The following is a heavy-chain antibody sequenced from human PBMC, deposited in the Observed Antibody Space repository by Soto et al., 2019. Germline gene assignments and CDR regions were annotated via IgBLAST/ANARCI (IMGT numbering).Heavy chain of an antibody. CDR3: ARSVEGHFDY. J-gene: IGHJ4*02. CDR2: ITSDTNTI. V-gene: IGHV3-48*02. Sequence: EVPLVESGGGLVQPGGSLRLTCVASGFPFSIYSMNWVRQAPGKGLEWSSYITSDTNTIKYADSVKGRFTISRDNAKNLVYLQITSLRDEDTAVYFCARSVEGHFDYWGQGTVVTVSS. D-gene: IGHD6-19*01. CDR1: GFPFSIYS.